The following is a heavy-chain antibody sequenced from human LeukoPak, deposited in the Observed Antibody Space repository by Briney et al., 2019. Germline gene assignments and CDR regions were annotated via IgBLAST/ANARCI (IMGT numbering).Heavy chain of an antibody. CDR1: GGSFSGYY. D-gene: IGHD3-22*01. CDR2: INHSGST. J-gene: IGHJ4*02. CDR3: ARFGYYDSSGYSFDY. V-gene: IGHV4-34*01. Sequence: PSETLSLTCAVYGGSFSGYYWSWIRQPPGKGLEWIGEINHSGSTNYNPSLKSRVTISVDRSKNQFSLKLSSVTAADTAVYYCARFGYYDSSGYSFDYWGQGTLVTVSS.